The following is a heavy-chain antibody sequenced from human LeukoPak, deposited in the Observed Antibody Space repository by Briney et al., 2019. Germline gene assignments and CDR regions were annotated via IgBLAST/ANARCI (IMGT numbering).Heavy chain of an antibody. Sequence: GRSLRLSCAASGFTFSSYAMHWVRQAPGKGLEWVAVISYDGSNKYYADSVKGRFTISRDNSKNTLYLQMNSLRAEDTAVYYCARGPDDYVWGSYRYSRRLDYWGQGTLVTVSS. V-gene: IGHV3-30-3*01. J-gene: IGHJ4*02. CDR2: ISYDGSNK. CDR3: ARGPDDYVWGSYRYSRRLDY. D-gene: IGHD3-16*02. CDR1: GFTFSSYA.